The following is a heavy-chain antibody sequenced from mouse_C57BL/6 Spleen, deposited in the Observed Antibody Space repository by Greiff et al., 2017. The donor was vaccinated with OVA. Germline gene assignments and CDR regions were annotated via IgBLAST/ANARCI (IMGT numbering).Heavy chain of an antibody. CDR2: IDPSDSET. D-gene: IGHD2-4*01. Sequence: QVQLQQPGAELVRPGSSVKLSCKASGYTFTSYWMHWVKQRPIQGLEWIGNIDPSDSETHYNQKFKDKATLTVDKSSSTAYMQLSSLTSEDSAVYYCARGGYDYDVEFAYWGQGTLVTVSA. CDR1: GYTFTSYW. CDR3: ARGGYDYDVEFAY. V-gene: IGHV1-52*01. J-gene: IGHJ3*01.